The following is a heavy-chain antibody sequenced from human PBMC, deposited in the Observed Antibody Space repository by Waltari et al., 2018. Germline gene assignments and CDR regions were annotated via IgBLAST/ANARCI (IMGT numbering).Heavy chain of an antibody. J-gene: IGHJ4*02. CDR1: GFTFSSYG. D-gene: IGHD5-12*01. Sequence: VQLVESGGGVVQPGRSLRLSCAASGFTFSSYGLTWVRKAPGQGLEWVAVIWYDGSNKYYADSVKGRFTISRDKSKNTLYLQMNSVRAEDTAVYYCARDGYNYFDYWGQGTLVTVSS. V-gene: IGHV3-33*01. CDR2: IWYDGSNK. CDR3: ARDGYNYFDY.